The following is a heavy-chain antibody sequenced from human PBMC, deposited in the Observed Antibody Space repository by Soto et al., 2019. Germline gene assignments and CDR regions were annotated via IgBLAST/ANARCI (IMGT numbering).Heavy chain of an antibody. D-gene: IGHD6-13*01. Sequence: SETLSLTCAVYGGSFSGYYWSWIRQPPGKGLEWIGEINHSGSTNYNPSLKSRVTISVDTSKNQFSLKLSSVTAADTAVYYCARGLAWQQLPRASYYYGMDVWGQGTTVTVSS. J-gene: IGHJ6*02. CDR1: GGSFSGYY. CDR2: INHSGST. V-gene: IGHV4-34*01. CDR3: ARGLAWQQLPRASYYYGMDV.